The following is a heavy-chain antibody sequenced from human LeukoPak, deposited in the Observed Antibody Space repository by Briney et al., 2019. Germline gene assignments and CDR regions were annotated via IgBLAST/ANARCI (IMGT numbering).Heavy chain of an antibody. D-gene: IGHD2-15*01. V-gene: IGHV3-7*03. CDR1: GFTFSNYW. CDR2: IKQDGSEK. J-gene: IGHJ4*02. Sequence: GGSLRLPCAASGFTFSNYWMSWVRQAPGKGLEWVANIKQDGSEKYYVDSVKGRFTISRDNTKNSLYLQMNSLTAEDTAMYYCARDTSCSGGSCKIYWGQGALVTVSS. CDR3: ARDTSCSGGSCKIY.